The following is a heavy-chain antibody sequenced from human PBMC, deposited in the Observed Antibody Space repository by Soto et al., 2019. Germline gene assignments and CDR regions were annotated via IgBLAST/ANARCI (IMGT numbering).Heavy chain of an antibody. CDR3: AKGFVSGQLPNHYYYGVDV. Sequence: AASVKVSCKASGYSFTSSYMHWLRQAPGQGPEWMGMINPNDGTTTNAQRFQGRVTMTTDTSTTSVYMELSSLRSEDTAVYYCAKGFVSGQLPNHYYYGVDVWGQGTTVTVSS. V-gene: IGHV1-46*01. CDR1: GYSFTSSY. J-gene: IGHJ6*02. CDR2: INPNDGTT. D-gene: IGHD6-6*01.